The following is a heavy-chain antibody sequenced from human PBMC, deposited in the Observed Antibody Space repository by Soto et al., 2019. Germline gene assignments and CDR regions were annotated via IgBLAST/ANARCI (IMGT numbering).Heavy chain of an antibody. CDR1: GYSFSSHW. V-gene: IGHV5-51*01. CDR3: ARDGGSSTWFFDY. D-gene: IGHD6-13*01. CDR2: LYPGDSDT. Sequence: GESLKISCKGSGYSFSSHWIGWVRQMPGKGLEWMGILYPGDSDTRYSPSFQGQVTISVEKYKCTAYLQWGSLKASDTAMYYCARDGGSSTWFFDYWGQGTLVTVSS. J-gene: IGHJ4*02.